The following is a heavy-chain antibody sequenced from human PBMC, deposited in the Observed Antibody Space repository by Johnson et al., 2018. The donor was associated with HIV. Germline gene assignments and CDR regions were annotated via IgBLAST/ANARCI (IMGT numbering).Heavy chain of an antibody. CDR2: VHSDGNKK. Sequence: QVQLVESGGGVVQPGGSLRLSCSTSGFIFHNYGMHWVRQAPGKGLEWVAFVHSDGNKKYYGDSVKGRFIISRDNSKNIVYLHINSLRLEDTAVYYCAKGEAQEGWIQLLLYAVDFWGHGTMVTVSS. V-gene: IGHV3-30*02. J-gene: IGHJ3*01. CDR1: GFIFHNYG. D-gene: IGHD5-24*01. CDR3: AKGEAQEGWIQLLLYAVDF.